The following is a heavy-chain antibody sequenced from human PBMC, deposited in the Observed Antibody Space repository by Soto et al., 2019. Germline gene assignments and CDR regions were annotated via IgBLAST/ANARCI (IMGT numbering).Heavy chain of an antibody. Sequence: GASVKVSCKASGYTFTSYGSSWVRQAPGQGLEWMGWISAGNGNTNYSQKLQGRFTITGDTSANTVYMELSSLRSEDTAVYYCARSESLDYWGQGTLVTVSS. J-gene: IGHJ4*02. CDR2: ISAGNGNT. V-gene: IGHV1-18*01. CDR1: GYTFTSYG. CDR3: ARSESLDY. D-gene: IGHD3-10*01.